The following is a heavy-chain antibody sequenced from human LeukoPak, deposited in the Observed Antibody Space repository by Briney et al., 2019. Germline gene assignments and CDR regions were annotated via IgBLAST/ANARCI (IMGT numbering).Heavy chain of an antibody. Sequence: ASVKVSCKASGYTFTSYGISWVRQAPGQGLEWMGWISAYNGNTNYAQKLQGRVTMTTDTSTSTAYMELRSLRSDDTAVYYCARAHLEYSSSIRFDPWGQGTLVTVSS. D-gene: IGHD6-6*01. CDR3: ARAHLEYSSSIRFDP. CDR1: GYTFTSYG. CDR2: ISAYNGNT. V-gene: IGHV1-18*01. J-gene: IGHJ5*02.